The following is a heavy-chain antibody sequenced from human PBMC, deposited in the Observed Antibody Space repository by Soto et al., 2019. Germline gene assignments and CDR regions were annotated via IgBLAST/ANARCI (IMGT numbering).Heavy chain of an antibody. CDR2: ISSSGNSI. J-gene: IGHJ4*02. CDR3: ARRAAAGRSFDY. D-gene: IGHD6-13*01. CDR1: GFTFSDYD. Sequence: GGSLRLACAASGFTFSDYDMTWIRQAPGKGLEWVSYISSSGNSIYYADSVRGRFTVSRDNAKNSLFLQMNSRRAEDTAVYYCARRAAAGRSFDYWGLGTLVTVSS. V-gene: IGHV3-11*01.